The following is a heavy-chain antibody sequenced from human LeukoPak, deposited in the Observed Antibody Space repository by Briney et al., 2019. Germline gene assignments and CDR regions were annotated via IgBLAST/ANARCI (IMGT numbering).Heavy chain of an antibody. J-gene: IGHJ4*02. CDR3: ARDRNYGLDY. CDR1: GFTFSNYA. D-gene: IGHD3-10*01. CDR2: ISGSGDST. Sequence: GGSLRLSCAASGFTFSNYAMSWVRQAPGKGLEWVSAISGSGDSTYHADSVKGRFTISRDNAKNSLYLQMSSLRAEDTAVYYCARDRNYGLDYWGQGTLVTVSS. V-gene: IGHV3-23*01.